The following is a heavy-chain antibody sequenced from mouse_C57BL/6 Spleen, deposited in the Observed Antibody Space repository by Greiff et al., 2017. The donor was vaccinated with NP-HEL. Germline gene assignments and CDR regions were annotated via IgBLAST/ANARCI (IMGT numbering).Heavy chain of an antibody. V-gene: IGHV1-42*01. D-gene: IGHD1-1*01. J-gene: IGHJ1*03. CDR2: INPSTGGT. CDR3: ARWDYGSSYYWYFDV. CDR1: GYSFTGYY. Sequence: VQLQQSGPDLVKPGASVKISCKASGYSFTGYYMNWVKQSPEKSLEWIGEINPSTGGTTYNQKFKAKATLTVDKSSSTAYMQLKSLTSEDSAVYYCARWDYGSSYYWYFDVWGTGTTVTVSS.